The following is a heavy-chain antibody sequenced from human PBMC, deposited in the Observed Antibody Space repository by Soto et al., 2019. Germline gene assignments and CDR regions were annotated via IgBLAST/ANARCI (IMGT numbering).Heavy chain of an antibody. D-gene: IGHD4-4*01. CDR3: AREGINNYNEYYFDS. Sequence: HGGSLRLSCAASGFTFSSYSMNWVRQAPGKGLEWVSSISGSGNYTHYADFLRGRFTISRDNAKTSLYLQMNSLRAEDTAVYYCAREGINNYNEYYFDSWGQGTVVTVSS. CDR2: ISGSGNYT. J-gene: IGHJ4*02. V-gene: IGHV3-21*01. CDR1: GFTFSSYS.